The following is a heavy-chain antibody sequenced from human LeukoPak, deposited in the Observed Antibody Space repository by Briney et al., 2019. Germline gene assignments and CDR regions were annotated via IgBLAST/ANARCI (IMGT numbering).Heavy chain of an antibody. CDR3: ARDGYRFYSGSYYSLERLFDY. V-gene: IGHV1-18*01. Sequence: ASVKVSCKASGYTFTSYGISWVRQAPGQGLEWMGWISAYNGNTNYAQKLQGRVTMTTDTSTSTAYMELRSLRSDDTAVYYCARDGYRFYSGSYYSLERLFDYWGQGTLVTVSS. CDR2: ISAYNGNT. CDR1: GYTFTSYG. J-gene: IGHJ4*02. D-gene: IGHD1-26*01.